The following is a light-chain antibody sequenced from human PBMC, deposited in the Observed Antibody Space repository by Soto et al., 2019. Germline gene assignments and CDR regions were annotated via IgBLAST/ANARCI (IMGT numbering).Light chain of an antibody. CDR2: GAS. V-gene: IGKV3-20*01. CDR1: QSASNNY. J-gene: IGKJ1*01. CDR3: QQYGSPGT. Sequence: IVLTQSPGTLSLAPVERATLSCRASQSASNNYLAWYQQKPGQAPRLLIYGASNRATGIPDRLSGSASGTEFPLTISRLEPEDSAVYYCQQYGSPGTFGHGTKVDIK.